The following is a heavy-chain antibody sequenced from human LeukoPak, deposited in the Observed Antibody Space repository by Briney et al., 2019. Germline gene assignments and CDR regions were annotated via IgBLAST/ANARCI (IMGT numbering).Heavy chain of an antibody. D-gene: IGHD6-6*01. V-gene: IGHV3-53*01. J-gene: IGHJ6*03. CDR3: ARVRPHPTIDV. CDR1: GFTVSSNY. CDR2: IYTGGST. Sequence: GGSLRLSCAASGFTVSSNYMSWVRQAPGKGLEWVSVIYTGGSTYYADSVKGRFTISRDNSKNTLYLQMNSLRAEDTAVYYCARVRPHPTIDVWGKGTTVTVSS.